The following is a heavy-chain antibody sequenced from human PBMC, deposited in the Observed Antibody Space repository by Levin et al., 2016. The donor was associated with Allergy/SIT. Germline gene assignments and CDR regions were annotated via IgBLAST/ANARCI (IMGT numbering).Heavy chain of an antibody. V-gene: IGHV1-46*01. J-gene: IGHJ4*02. CDR2: INPSGGST. Sequence: ASVKVSCKASGYTFTSYYMHWVRQAPGQGLEWMGVINPSGGSTSFAQKFQGRVTMSRDTSTSTVYMELSSLRSEDTAVYYCAAEVRGGGLVDDYWGQGTLVTVSS. CDR1: GYTFTSYY. D-gene: IGHD2-15*01. CDR3: AAEVRGGGLVDDY.